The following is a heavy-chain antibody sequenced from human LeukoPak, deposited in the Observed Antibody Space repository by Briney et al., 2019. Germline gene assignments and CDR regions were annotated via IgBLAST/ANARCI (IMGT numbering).Heavy chain of an antibody. CDR3: ARDMSGGDAFDI. CDR1: GFTFSSFG. J-gene: IGHJ3*02. CDR2: IWYDGSNK. Sequence: GGSLRLSCAASGFTFSSFGMHWVRQAPGKGLEWVALIWYDGSNKYYADSVKGRFTISRDNSKNTLYLQMNSLRAEDTAVYYCARDMSGGDAFDIWGQGTMVTVS. V-gene: IGHV3-33*01. D-gene: IGHD3-10*02.